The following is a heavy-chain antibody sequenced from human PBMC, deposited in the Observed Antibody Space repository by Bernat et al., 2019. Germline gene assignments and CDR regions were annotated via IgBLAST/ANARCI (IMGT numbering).Heavy chain of an antibody. Sequence: EVQLVESGGGLVQPGGSLRLACSASGFTVSSNFITWIRQAPGKGLEWVSVIYSDGNTYYADSVKGRFTISRDNSKNTLYLQMNSLRAEDTAVYYCARAYDCWSAYEPWGQGTLVTVSS. D-gene: IGHD3-3*01. CDR3: ARAYDCWSAYEP. V-gene: IGHV3-66*02. CDR1: GFTVSSNF. CDR2: IYSDGNT. J-gene: IGHJ5*02.